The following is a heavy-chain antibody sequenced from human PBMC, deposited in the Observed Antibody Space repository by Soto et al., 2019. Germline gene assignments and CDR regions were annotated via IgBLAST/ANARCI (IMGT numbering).Heavy chain of an antibody. D-gene: IGHD3-16*01. V-gene: IGHV3-53*01. CDR1: GFTVSINY. CDR2: VFRGGNI. CDR3: AKGDFDC. Sequence: SLRLSSAASGFTVSINYITWARQAPEKGLEWVAIVFRGGNIYHADSVKGRFTVSRDNSKNTLDLQMNSLIAEDTAVYYCAKGDFDCWGQGTLVTVSS. J-gene: IGHJ4*02.